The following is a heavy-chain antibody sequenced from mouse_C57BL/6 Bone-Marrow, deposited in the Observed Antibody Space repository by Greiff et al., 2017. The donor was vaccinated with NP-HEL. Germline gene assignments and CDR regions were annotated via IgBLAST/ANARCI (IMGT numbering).Heavy chain of an antibody. J-gene: IGHJ4*01. CDR1: GFNIKDDY. CDR3: TTDNKNAMDY. CDR2: IDPENGDT. V-gene: IGHV14-4*01. Sequence: VQLQQSGAELVRPGASVKLSCTASGFNIKDDYMHWVKQRPEQGLEWIGWIDPENGDTEYASKFQGKATITADTSSNTAYLQLSSLTSEDTAVYYCTTDNKNAMDYWGQGTSVTVSS.